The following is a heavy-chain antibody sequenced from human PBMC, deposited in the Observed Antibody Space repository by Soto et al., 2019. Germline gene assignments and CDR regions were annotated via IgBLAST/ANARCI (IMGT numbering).Heavy chain of an antibody. CDR2: ISPILGTP. D-gene: IGHD2-15*01. J-gene: IGHJ6*02. Sequence: QVQLVESGGEVKKPGCSVKLSCTASGVTFSRYAINWVRQAPGQGLEWVAGISPILGTPNYARKFQGRVTISADKSTTTAYMEMSRLIAEDIDVYYCETAWWGFSSGGARSYYGMEVWGQGTTVSVSS. CDR3: ETAWWGFSSGGARSYYGMEV. CDR1: GVTFSRYA. V-gene: IGHV1-69*06.